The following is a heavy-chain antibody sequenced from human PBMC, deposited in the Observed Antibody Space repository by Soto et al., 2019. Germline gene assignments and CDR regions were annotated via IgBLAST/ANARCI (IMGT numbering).Heavy chain of an antibody. CDR3: AHRAFSGTNYYYNGMDV. Sequence: SGPTLVNPTQTLTLTCTFSGFSLSTSAVGVGWIRQSPGKALEWLALIYWNDDKRYSPSLKSRLTITKDTSKNQVVLTMTNMDPVDTATYYCAHRAFSGTNYYYNGMDVWGPGTTVTVSS. V-gene: IGHV2-5*01. CDR1: GFSLSTSAVG. D-gene: IGHD1-26*01. J-gene: IGHJ6*02. CDR2: IYWNDDK.